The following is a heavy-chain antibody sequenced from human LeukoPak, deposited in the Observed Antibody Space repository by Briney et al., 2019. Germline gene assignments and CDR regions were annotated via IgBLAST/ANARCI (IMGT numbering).Heavy chain of an antibody. Sequence: SETLSLTCTVSGGSISSSSYYWGWIRQPPGKGLEWVGSIYYSGSTYYNPSLKSRVTISVDTSKNQFSLKLSSVTAADTAVYYCARIDYGDHVYTGYWGQGTLDCVSS. D-gene: IGHD4-17*01. CDR2: IYYSGST. V-gene: IGHV4-39*01. J-gene: IGHJ4*02. CDR1: GGSISSSSYY. CDR3: ARIDYGDHVYTGY.